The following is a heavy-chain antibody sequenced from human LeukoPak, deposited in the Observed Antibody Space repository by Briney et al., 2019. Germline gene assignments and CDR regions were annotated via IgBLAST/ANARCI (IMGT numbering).Heavy chain of an antibody. V-gene: IGHV3-21*01. D-gene: IGHD2-15*01. Sequence: PGGSLRLPCAASGFTFSSYSMNWVRQAPGKGLEWVSSISSSSSYIYYADSVKGRFTISRDNAKNSLYLQMNSLRAEDTAVYYCARDQGYCSGGSCYSYYGMDVWGQGTTVTVSS. CDR2: ISSSSSYI. CDR1: GFTFSSYS. J-gene: IGHJ6*02. CDR3: ARDQGYCSGGSCYSYYGMDV.